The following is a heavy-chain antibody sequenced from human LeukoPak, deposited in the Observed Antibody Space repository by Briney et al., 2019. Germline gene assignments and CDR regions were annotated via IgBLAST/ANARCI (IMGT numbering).Heavy chain of an antibody. V-gene: IGHV4-30-4*08. D-gene: IGHD2-21*01. J-gene: IGHJ4*02. CDR1: GGSISSGDYY. CDR3: ASTINCGGDCYLDY. Sequence: TSQTLSLTCTVSGGSISSGDYYWSWIRQPPGKGLEWIGYIYDSGSTYYNPSLKSRVTISVDTSKNQFSLKLCSVTAADTAVYYCASTINCGGDCYLDYWGQGTLVIVSS. CDR2: IYDSGST.